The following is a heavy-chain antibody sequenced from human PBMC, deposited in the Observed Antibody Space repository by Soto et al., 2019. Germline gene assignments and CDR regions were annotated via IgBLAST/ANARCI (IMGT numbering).Heavy chain of an antibody. D-gene: IGHD2-21*02. CDR1: GGTFSSYA. CDR3: ARGAYCGGDCYLSSDY. CDR2: IIPIFGTA. Sequence: QVQLVQSGAEVKKPGSSVKVSCKASGGTFSSYAISWVQQAPGQGLEWMGGIIPIFGTANYAQKFQGRVTITADESTSTAYMELSSLRSEDTAVYYCARGAYCGGDCYLSSDYWGQGTLVTVSS. J-gene: IGHJ4*02. V-gene: IGHV1-69*01.